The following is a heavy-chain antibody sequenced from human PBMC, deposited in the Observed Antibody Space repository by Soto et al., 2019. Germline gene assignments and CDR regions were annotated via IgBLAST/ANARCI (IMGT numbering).Heavy chain of an antibody. Sequence: SEPLYLTCTVSVGSLSSYYWRWIRQPPGKGLEWIGYIYYSGSTNYNPSLKSRVTISVHTSKNQFSLKLSSVSAADTAVYYCARGGIAALPRYKYWGQGTLVNVSS. D-gene: IGHD6-6*01. V-gene: IGHV4-59*01. CDR3: ARGGIAALPRYKY. CDR1: VGSLSSYY. CDR2: IYYSGST. J-gene: IGHJ4*02.